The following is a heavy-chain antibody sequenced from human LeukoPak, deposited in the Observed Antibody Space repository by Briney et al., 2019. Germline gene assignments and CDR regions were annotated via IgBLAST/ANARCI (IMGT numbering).Heavy chain of an antibody. Sequence: PGGSLRLSCSASGFTFSSYAMHWVRQAPGKGLEYVSAISSNGGSTYYADSVKGRLTISRDNSKNTLCLQMSSLRAEDTAVYYCVRVQLWRPPRVFDYWGQGTLVTVSS. CDR3: VRVQLWRPPRVFDY. CDR2: ISSNGGST. D-gene: IGHD5-18*01. J-gene: IGHJ4*02. V-gene: IGHV3-64D*06. CDR1: GFTFSSYA.